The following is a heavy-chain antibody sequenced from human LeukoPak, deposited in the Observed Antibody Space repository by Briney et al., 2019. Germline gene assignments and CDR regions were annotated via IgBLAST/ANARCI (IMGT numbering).Heavy chain of an antibody. V-gene: IGHV3-33*01. CDR3: ARDPYSSTSGGDY. Sequence: PGRSLRLSCAASGFTFSSYGMHWVRQAPGKGLEAVAVIWYDGSNKYYADSVKGRFTISRDNSKNTLYLQMHSLRAEDTAVYYCARDPYSSTSGGDYWGPGTLVTVSS. CDR1: GFTFSSYG. CDR2: IWYDGSNK. J-gene: IGHJ4*02. D-gene: IGHD6-13*01.